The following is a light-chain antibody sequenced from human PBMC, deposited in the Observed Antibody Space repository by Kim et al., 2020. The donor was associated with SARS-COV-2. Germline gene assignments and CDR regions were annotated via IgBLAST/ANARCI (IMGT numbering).Light chain of an antibody. V-gene: IGLV1-40*01. J-gene: IGLJ2*01. Sequence: QSALTQPPSVYGAPGQRVTISCTGSSSNIGAGYDVHWYQQLPGTAPKLLIYGNSNRPSGVPDRFSGSKSGTSASLAITGLQAEDEADYYCQSYDSSLSVVFGGGTQLTVL. CDR2: GNS. CDR1: SSNIGAGYD. CDR3: QSYDSSLSVV.